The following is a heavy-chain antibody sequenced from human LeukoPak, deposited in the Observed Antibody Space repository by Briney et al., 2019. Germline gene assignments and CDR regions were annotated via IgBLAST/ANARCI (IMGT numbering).Heavy chain of an antibody. CDR3: ARRGWFTGYFDY. Sequence: TSETLSLTCTVSGGSISSYYWSWIRQPPGKGLEWIGYIYTSGSTNYNPSPKSRVTISVDTSKNQFSLKLSSVTAADTAVYYCARRGWFTGYFDYWGQGTLVTVSS. J-gene: IGHJ4*02. CDR1: GGSISSYY. D-gene: IGHD6-19*01. V-gene: IGHV4-4*09. CDR2: IYTSGST.